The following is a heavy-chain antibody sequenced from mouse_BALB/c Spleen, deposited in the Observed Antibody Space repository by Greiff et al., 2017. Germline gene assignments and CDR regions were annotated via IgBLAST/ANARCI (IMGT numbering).Heavy chain of an antibody. D-gene: IGHD2-1*01. Sequence: QVQLKQSGAELVRPGTSVKVSCKASGYAFTNYLIEWVKQRPGQGLEWIGVINPGSGGTNYNEKFKGKATLTADKSSSTAYMQLSSLTSDDSAVYFCARSGGNHFAYWGQGTLVTVSA. CDR2: INPGSGGT. J-gene: IGHJ3*01. V-gene: IGHV1-54*01. CDR3: ARSGGNHFAY. CDR1: GYAFTNYL.